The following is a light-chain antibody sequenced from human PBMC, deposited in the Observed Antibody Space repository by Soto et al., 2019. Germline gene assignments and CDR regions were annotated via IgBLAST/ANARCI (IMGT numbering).Light chain of an antibody. CDR1: QYITNY. CDR3: QQYDYLPLT. CDR2: DAS. V-gene: IGKV1-33*01. J-gene: IGKJ4*01. Sequence: DIQMTQSPSSLSASVGVRVTSTCQASQYITNYLNWYQQKPGKAPQLLIYDASNLETGDPSRFSVSGSGTDFTFTISSLPPEDSATYYCQQYDYLPLTFGGGTKVEIE.